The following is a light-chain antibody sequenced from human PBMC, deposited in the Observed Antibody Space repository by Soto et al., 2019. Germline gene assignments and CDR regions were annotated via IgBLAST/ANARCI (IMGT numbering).Light chain of an antibody. J-gene: IGKJ5*01. V-gene: IGKV3-20*01. CDR2: GVS. CDR1: QSVSRSY. CDR3: KQYVNSPPLS. Sequence: EIVLTQAPGTLSLSPGERATLSCRASQSVSRSYVAWYQQKPGQAPRLLIYGVSSSDTGIPDRCSGSGSGTDFTLTISRLAAEEFAVYYCKQYVNSPPLSFGQGTRLEIQ.